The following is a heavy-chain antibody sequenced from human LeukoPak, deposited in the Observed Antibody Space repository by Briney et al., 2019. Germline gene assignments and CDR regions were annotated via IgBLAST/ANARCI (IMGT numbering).Heavy chain of an antibody. Sequence: NPSETLSLTCTVSGGSISSYYWSWIRQPPGKGLEWIGYIYYSGNTNYNPSLKSRVTMSVDTSKNQFSLKLSSVTAADTAIYYCKRRGGDYWGQGTLVTVSS. J-gene: IGHJ4*02. CDR1: GGSISSYY. V-gene: IGHV4-59*01. D-gene: IGHD3-10*01. CDR2: IYYSGNT. CDR3: KRRGGDY.